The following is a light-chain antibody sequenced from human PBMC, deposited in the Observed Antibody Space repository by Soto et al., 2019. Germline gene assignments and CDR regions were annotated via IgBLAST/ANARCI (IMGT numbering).Light chain of an antibody. J-gene: IGLJ3*02. CDR3: QSYDSSLSGWV. Sequence: QSVLTQPPSVSGAPGQRXTISCTGSSSNIGAGYDVHWYQQLPGTAPKLLISGNSNRPSGVPDRFSGSKSGTSASLAITGLQAEDEADYYCQSYDSSLSGWVFGGGTKVTVL. CDR1: SSNIGAGYD. CDR2: GNS. V-gene: IGLV1-40*01.